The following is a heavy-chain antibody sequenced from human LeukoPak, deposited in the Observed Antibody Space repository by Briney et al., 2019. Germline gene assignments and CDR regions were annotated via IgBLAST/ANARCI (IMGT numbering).Heavy chain of an antibody. J-gene: IGHJ4*02. CDR1: GFTYSNYG. V-gene: IGHV3-23*01. D-gene: IGHD6-19*01. CDR2: ISGSAGST. Sequence: GGSLRLSCAASGFTYSNYGMTWVRQAPGKGLEWVSAISGSAGSTYYAASVKGRFTISRDNSKNTLYLQMDSLRVEDTAVYYCAKEEAVAGPFDYWGQGTLVTVSS. CDR3: AKEEAVAGPFDY.